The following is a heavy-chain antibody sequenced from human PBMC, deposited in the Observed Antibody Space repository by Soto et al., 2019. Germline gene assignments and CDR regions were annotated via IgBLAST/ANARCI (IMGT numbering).Heavy chain of an antibody. CDR2: ISYDGNYI. CDR3: AKGILSATIGPYAMDV. D-gene: IGHD3-16*01. Sequence: QVQLVESGGGVVQPGASLRLSCEASGFDFSSYAMHWVCQAPGKGLEWVGVISYDGNYIYYADSVKGRFTISRDNSKNTLYVQVNSLRPEDTAVYYCAKGILSATIGPYAMDVWGQGTTVTVSS. CDR1: GFDFSSYA. J-gene: IGHJ6*02. V-gene: IGHV3-30*18.